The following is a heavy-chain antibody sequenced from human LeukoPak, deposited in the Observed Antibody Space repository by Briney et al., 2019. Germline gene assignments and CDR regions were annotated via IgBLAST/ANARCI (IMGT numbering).Heavy chain of an antibody. J-gene: IGHJ4*02. CDR3: ARDTSSSVDY. V-gene: IGHV4-59*01. CDR1: GGSISSYY. Sequence: PSETLSLTCTVSGGSISSYYWSWIRQPPGKGLEWIGYIYYSGSTNYNPSLKSRVTISVDTSRNQFSLKLSSETAADTAVYYCARDTSSSVDYWGQGTLVTVSS. D-gene: IGHD6-13*01. CDR2: IYYSGST.